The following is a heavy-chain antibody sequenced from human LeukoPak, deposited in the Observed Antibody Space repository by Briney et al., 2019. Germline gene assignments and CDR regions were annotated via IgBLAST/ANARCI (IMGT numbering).Heavy chain of an antibody. CDR3: ARIHSGYEAFDI. V-gene: IGHV3-7*04. CDR2: IKQDGSEK. J-gene: IGHJ3*02. CDR1: GFTFSNYW. D-gene: IGHD5-12*01. Sequence: GGSLRLSCAASGFTFSNYWMSWVRQAPGKGLEWVANIKQDGSEKYYVDSVKGRFTISRDNAKNSVYLQMNGLRAEDTAVYYCARIHSGYEAFDIWGPGTMVTVSS.